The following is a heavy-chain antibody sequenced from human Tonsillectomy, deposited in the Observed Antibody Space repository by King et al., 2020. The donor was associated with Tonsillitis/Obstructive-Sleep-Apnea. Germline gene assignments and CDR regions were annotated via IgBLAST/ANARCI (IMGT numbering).Heavy chain of an antibody. CDR3: ARDTELKQWLAPWFDP. J-gene: IGHJ5*02. D-gene: IGHD6-19*01. CDR1: GFIFSNYT. Sequence: VQLVESGGGVVQPGRSMRLSCAASGFIFSNYTMHWVRQAPGKGLDWVAVISYDGSNKYYADSVKGRLTISRDNSKNTLYLQMHFLRTEDSAVFYCARDTELKQWLAPWFDPWGQGTLVTVSS. CDR2: ISYDGSNK. V-gene: IGHV3-30*04.